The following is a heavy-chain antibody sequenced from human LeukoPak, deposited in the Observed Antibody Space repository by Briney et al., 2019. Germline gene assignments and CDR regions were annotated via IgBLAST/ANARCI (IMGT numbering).Heavy chain of an antibody. CDR2: IASDGSST. CDR1: GFTFSSYW. V-gene: IGHV3-74*01. CDR3: AKVGFDS. Sequence: GGSLRLSCAASGFTFSSYWMNWVRQAPGKGLVWVSRIASDGSSTTYADPVKGRFSISRDNAKNTLYLQMNSLRAEDTAVYYCAKVGFDSWGQGTLVTVSS. J-gene: IGHJ4*02.